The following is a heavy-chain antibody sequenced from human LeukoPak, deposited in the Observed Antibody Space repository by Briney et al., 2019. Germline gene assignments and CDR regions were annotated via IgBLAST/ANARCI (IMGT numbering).Heavy chain of an antibody. D-gene: IGHD6-13*01. V-gene: IGHV3-23*01. Sequence: PGESLRLSCSVSGFIYNTYAMTWVRQAPGKGLEWVSSIDNSGDYTYYADSVKRRFTISRDNSRNTLYLQMSSLRVEDTALYYCGKQFTSSWQFDPRGQGTLVTVSS. CDR3: GKQFTSSWQFDP. CDR1: GFIYNTYA. CDR2: IDNSGDYT. J-gene: IGHJ5*02.